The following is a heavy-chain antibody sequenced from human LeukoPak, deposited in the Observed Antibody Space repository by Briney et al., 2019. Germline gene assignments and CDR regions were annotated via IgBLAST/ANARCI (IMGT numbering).Heavy chain of an antibody. V-gene: IGHV1-69*13. J-gene: IGHJ5*02. CDR2: IIPIFGTA. CDR3: ARDQLPVRGGFDP. D-gene: IGHD5-24*01. Sequence: ASVKVSCKASGGTFSSYAISWVRQAPGQGLEWMGGIIPIFGTANYAQKYQGRVTITADESTSTAYMELSSLRSEDTAVYYCARDQLPVRGGFDPWGQGTLVTVSS. CDR1: GGTFSSYA.